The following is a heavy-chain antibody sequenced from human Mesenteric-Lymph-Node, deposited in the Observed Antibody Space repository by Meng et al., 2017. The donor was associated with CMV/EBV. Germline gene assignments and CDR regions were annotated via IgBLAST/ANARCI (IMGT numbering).Heavy chain of an antibody. CDR2: IKEDGSEK. CDR1: GFTFSNYW. V-gene: IGHV3-7*03. D-gene: IGHD2-2*01. J-gene: IGHJ4*02. CDR3: AKWSTRRDCFDY. Sequence: GESLKISCAASGFTFSNYWMSWVRQAPGKGLEWVANIKEDGSEKYYVDSVKGRFTISRDNAKNSLYLQMGSLRAEDTAVYYCAKWSTRRDCFDYWGQGTLVTVSS.